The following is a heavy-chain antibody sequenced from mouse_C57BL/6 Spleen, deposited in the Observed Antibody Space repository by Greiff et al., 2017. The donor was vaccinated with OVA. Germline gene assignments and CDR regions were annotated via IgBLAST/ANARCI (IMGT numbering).Heavy chain of an antibody. CDR2: IYPSDSET. CDR1: GYTFTSYW. D-gene: IGHD3-1*01. V-gene: IGHV1-61*01. Sequence: QVQLQQPGAELVRPGSSVKLSCKASGYTFTSYWMDWVKQRPGQGLEWIGNIYPSDSETNYNQKFKDKATLTVDTSSSTAYMQLSSLTSEDSAVYYCARSGYPFAYWGQGTLVTVSA. J-gene: IGHJ3*01. CDR3: ARSGYPFAY.